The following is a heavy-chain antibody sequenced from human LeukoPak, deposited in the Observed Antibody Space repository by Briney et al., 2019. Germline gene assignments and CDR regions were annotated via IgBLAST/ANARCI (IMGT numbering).Heavy chain of an antibody. CDR1: GFTFSGYA. D-gene: IGHD3-3*01. CDR2: ISGSGGST. CDR3: AGHPHYDFWSGYPYHNWFDP. Sequence: GGSLRLSCAASGFTFSGYAMSWVRQAPGKGLEWVSAISGSGGSTYYADSVKGRFTISRDNSKNTLYLQMNSLRAEDTAVYYCAGHPHYDFWSGYPYHNWFDPWDQGTLVTVSS. V-gene: IGHV3-23*01. J-gene: IGHJ5*02.